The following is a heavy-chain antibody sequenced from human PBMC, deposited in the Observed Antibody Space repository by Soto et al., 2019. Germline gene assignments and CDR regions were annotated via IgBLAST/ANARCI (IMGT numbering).Heavy chain of an antibody. CDR2: IYYSGST. CDR3: ASYDSSGSDY. J-gene: IGHJ4*02. D-gene: IGHD3-22*01. Sequence: PSETLSLTCTVSGGSISSSSYDWGWIRQPPGKGLEWIGSIYYSGSTYYNPSLKSRVTISVDTSKNQFSLRLTSVTAADTAVYYCASYDSSGSDYWGQGTLVTVSS. V-gene: IGHV4-39*01. CDR1: GGSISSSSYD.